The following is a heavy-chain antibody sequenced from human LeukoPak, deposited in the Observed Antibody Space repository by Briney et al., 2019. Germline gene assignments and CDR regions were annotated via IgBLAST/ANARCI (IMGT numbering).Heavy chain of an antibody. CDR1: RFTFSSYG. V-gene: IGHV3-30*02. Sequence: PGGSLRLSCAASRFTFSSYGMHWVRQAPGKGLEWVAFIRYDGNNKYYADSVKGRFTISRDNSKNTLYLQMNSLRAEDTAVYYCAKSLNYYYDSSGSFKGGFDIWGQGTMVTVSS. CDR2: IRYDGNNK. D-gene: IGHD3-22*01. J-gene: IGHJ3*02. CDR3: AKSLNYYYDSSGSFKGGFDI.